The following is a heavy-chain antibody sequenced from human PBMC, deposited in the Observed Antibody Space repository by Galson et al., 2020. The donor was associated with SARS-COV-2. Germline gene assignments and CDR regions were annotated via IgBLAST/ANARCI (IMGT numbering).Heavy chain of an antibody. Sequence: SETLSLTCAVYGGSFSGYYWSWIRQPPGKGLEWIGEINHSGSTNYNPSLKSRVTISVDTSKNQFSLKLSSVTAADTAVYYCAREPVSGLWFGELPENWFDPWGQGTLVTVSS. CDR2: INHSGST. CDR3: AREPVSGLWFGELPENWFDP. CDR1: GGSFSGYY. V-gene: IGHV4-34*01. D-gene: IGHD3-10*01. J-gene: IGHJ5*02.